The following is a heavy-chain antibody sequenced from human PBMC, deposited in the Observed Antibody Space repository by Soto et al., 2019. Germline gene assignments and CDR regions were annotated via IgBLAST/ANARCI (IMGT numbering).Heavy chain of an antibody. D-gene: IGHD2-21*01. CDR1: GFTFVDDA. CDR2: IRSKAYGGTT. Sequence: GGSLRLSCTAAGFTFVDDAMSWFRQAPGKGLEWVGFIRSKAYGGTTEYAASVKGRFTISRDDSKSIAYLQMNSLKTEDTAVYYCTRDLDVMGFDPWGQGT. CDR3: TRDLDVMGFDP. V-gene: IGHV3-49*03. J-gene: IGHJ5*02.